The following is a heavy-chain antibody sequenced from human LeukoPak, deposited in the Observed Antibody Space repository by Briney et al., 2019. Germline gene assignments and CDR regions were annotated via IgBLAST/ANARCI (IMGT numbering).Heavy chain of an antibody. D-gene: IGHD1-26*01. J-gene: IGHJ4*02. V-gene: IGHV3-48*03. CDR2: ISSSGSSI. CDR1: GFTFSSYE. CDR3: ARDLREQAIDY. Sequence: GGSLRLSCAASGFTFSSYEMNWVRQAPGKGLEWVSYISSSGSSIYYADSVKGRFTISRDNAKDSLYLQMNSLRAEDTAVYYCARDLREQAIDYWGQGTLVTVSS.